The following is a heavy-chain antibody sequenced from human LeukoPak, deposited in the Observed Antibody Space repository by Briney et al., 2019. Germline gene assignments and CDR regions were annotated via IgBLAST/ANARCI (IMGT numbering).Heavy chain of an antibody. CDR2: IKSGGSGT. Sequence: PGGSLRLSCVVSGFTFSNYWMHWVRQAPGKGLVWVSRIKSGGSGTGYADSVKGRFTISGDNAKNTLYLQMNSLRAEDTAVYYCAKVDTATYYYYGMDVWGQGTTVTVSS. J-gene: IGHJ6*02. V-gene: IGHV3-74*01. CDR1: GFTFSNYW. D-gene: IGHD5-18*01. CDR3: AKVDTATYYYYGMDV.